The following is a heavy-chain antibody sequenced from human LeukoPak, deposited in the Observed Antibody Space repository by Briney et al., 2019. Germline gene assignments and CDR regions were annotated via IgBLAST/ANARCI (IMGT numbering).Heavy chain of an antibody. CDR2: INPSGGST. CDR1: GYTFTSYY. CDR3: ARDRSFRELDY. J-gene: IGHJ4*02. V-gene: IGHV1-46*01. D-gene: IGHD1-26*01. Sequence: ASVKVSCKASGYTFTSYYMHWVRQAPGQGLEWMGIINPSGGSTSYAQKFQGRVTMTRDTSTSTVYMELSSLGSEDTAVYYCARDRSFRELDYWGQGTLVTVSS.